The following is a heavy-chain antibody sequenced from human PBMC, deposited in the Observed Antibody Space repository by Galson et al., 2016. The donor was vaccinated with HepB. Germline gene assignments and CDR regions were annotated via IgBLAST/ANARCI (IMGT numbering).Heavy chain of an antibody. CDR2: IYTDGSVT. D-gene: IGHD6-13*01. Sequence: SLRLSCAASGFTFSDYLMYWVRRTPGKGLVWVSRIYTDGSVTQYADSVKGRFTISRDNTKSTLYLQMSGLRADDTAVYYCARPRAATGSVGLDVWGQGTTVAVSS. CDR1: GFTFSDYL. J-gene: IGHJ6*02. V-gene: IGHV3-74*01. CDR3: ARPRAATGSVGLDV.